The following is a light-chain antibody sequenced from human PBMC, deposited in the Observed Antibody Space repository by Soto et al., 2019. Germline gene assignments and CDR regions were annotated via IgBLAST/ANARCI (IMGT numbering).Light chain of an antibody. CDR1: QTIKNY. CDR3: QQPNSPPRT. V-gene: IGKV1-39*01. CDR2: AAS. Sequence: DIQMTQSPSSLSASVGDRVSITCRASQTIKNYLHWYQQKPGSAPKLLIFAASTLQGGVPSRFSGTGSGTHFTLTISSLKPEDFATYYCQQPNSPPRTFGQGTKVEI. J-gene: IGKJ1*01.